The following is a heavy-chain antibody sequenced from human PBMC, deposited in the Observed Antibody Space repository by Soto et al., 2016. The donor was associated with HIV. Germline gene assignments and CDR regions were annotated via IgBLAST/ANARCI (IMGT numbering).Heavy chain of an antibody. D-gene: IGHD1-20*01. CDR1: GGSIIEYY. Sequence: HVQLLQSGPGLVKPSETLSLSCTISGGSIIEYYWNWIRQSPERGLEWIGYVYQNGGTSHNPSFKSRASLSMDTSKAQFSLKLKSVTAADTAIYFCAGYGITPGENWLDPWGQGTLVTVSS. CDR2: VYQNGGT. J-gene: IGHJ5*02. CDR3: AGYGITPGENWLDP. V-gene: IGHV4-59*01.